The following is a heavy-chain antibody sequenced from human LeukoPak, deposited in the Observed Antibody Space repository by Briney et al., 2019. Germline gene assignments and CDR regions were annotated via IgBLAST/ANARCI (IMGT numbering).Heavy chain of an antibody. CDR2: INHGEST. V-gene: IGHV4-34*01. J-gene: IGHJ3*02. CDR1: GGSFSGYY. Sequence: SETLSLTCAVYGGSFSGYYWTWIRQPPGKGLEWIGEINHGESTNYNPSLKSRVIISVDKSKNQFSLQLNSVTPEDTAVYYCVSGRVAGIDAFDIWGQGTMVTVSS. D-gene: IGHD6-19*01. CDR3: VSGRVAGIDAFDI.